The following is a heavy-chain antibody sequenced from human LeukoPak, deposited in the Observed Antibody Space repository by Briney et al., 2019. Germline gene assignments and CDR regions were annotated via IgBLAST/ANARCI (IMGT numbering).Heavy chain of an antibody. CDR1: GFTFSSYW. CDR3: ARRWPQGDAFDI. D-gene: IGHD2-15*01. V-gene: IGHV3-74*03. CDR2: IYSDERTT. Sequence: GGSLRLSCAASGFTFSSYWMHWVRQAPGKGLMWVSRIYSDERTTTYADSLKGRFTISRDNANNMLYLQVNSLRVEDTAVYYCARRWPQGDAFDIWGQGTMVTVSS. J-gene: IGHJ3*02.